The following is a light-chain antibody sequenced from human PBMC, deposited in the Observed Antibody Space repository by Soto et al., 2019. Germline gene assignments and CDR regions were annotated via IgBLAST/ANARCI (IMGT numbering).Light chain of an antibody. V-gene: IGLV5-45*01. J-gene: IGLJ1*01. CDR3: VIWHSSAYV. CDR2: YKSDSDK. Sequence: QSVLTQPASLSASPGASASLTCTLRSDINVGAYRIYWYQQKPGSPPQYLLRYKSDSDKKQGSGVPSRFSGSKDASANAGILLISGLQSEDEADYYCVIWHSSAYVFGSGTKLTVL. CDR1: SDINVGAYR.